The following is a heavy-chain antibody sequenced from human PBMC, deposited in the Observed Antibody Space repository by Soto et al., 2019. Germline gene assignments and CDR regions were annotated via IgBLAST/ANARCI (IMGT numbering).Heavy chain of an antibody. CDR2: IYYSGST. CDR1: GGSVSSGSYY. Sequence: SETLSLTCTVSGGSVSSGSYYWSWIRQPPGKGLEWIGYIYYSGSTNYNPSLKSRVTISVDTSKNQFSLKLSSVTAADTAVYYCARDRIAAAGTYYDYYGMDVWGQGTTVTVS. CDR3: ARDRIAAAGTYYDYYGMDV. V-gene: IGHV4-61*01. J-gene: IGHJ6*02. D-gene: IGHD6-13*01.